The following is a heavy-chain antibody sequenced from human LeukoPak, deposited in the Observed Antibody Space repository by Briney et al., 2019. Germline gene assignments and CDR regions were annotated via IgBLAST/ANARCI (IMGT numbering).Heavy chain of an antibody. CDR1: GYTFTGYY. Sequence: GASVKVSCKASGYTFTGYYMHWVRQAPGQGLEWMGWISAYNGNTNYAQKLQGRVTMTTDTSTSTAYMELRSLRSDDTAVYYCARDRAIGSGRSGGYWGQGTLVTVSS. CDR2: ISAYNGNT. V-gene: IGHV1-18*04. D-gene: IGHD5-12*01. J-gene: IGHJ4*02. CDR3: ARDRAIGSGRSGGY.